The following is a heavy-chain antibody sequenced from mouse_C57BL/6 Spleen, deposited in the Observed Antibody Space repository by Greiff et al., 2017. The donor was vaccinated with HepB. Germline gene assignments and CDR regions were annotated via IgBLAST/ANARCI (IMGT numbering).Heavy chain of an antibody. V-gene: IGHV1-15*01. D-gene: IGHD3-1*01. CDR3: TREGGTGRFAY. CDR1: GYTFTDYE. CDR2: IDPETGGT. J-gene: IGHJ3*01. Sequence: VKLQQSGAELVRPGASVTLSCKASGYTFTDYEMHWVKQTPVHGLEWIGAIDPETGGTAYNQKFKGKAILTADKSSSTAYMELRSLTSEDSAVYYCTREGGTGRFAYWGQGTLVTVSA.